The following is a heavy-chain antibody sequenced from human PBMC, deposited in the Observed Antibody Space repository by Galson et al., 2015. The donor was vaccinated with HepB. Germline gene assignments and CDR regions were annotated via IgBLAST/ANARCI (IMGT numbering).Heavy chain of an antibody. CDR2: ISYDGSNK. CDR3: AREEGTGYCSGGSCYSWGYYGMDV. J-gene: IGHJ6*02. V-gene: IGHV3-30*04. Sequence: SLRLSCAASGFTFSSYAMHWVRQAPGKGLEWVAVISYDGSNKYYADSVKGRFTISRDNSKNTLYLQMNSLRAEYTAVYYCAREEGTGYCSGGSCYSWGYYGMDVWGQGTTVTVSS. CDR1: GFTFSSYA. D-gene: IGHD2-15*01.